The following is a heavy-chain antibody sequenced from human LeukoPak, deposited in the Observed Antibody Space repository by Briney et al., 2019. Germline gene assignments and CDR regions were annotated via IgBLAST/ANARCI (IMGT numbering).Heavy chain of an antibody. J-gene: IGHJ3*02. V-gene: IGHV3-30-3*01. CDR2: ISYDGSNK. CDR3: AMAVVRGVILDAFDI. CDR1: GFTSSSYA. Sequence: GGSLRPSCAASGFTSSSYAMHWVRQAPGKGLGWVAVISYDGSNKYYAASVKGRFTISRDNSKNTLYLQMNSLRAEDTAVYYCAMAVVRGVILDAFDIWGQGTMVTVSS. D-gene: IGHD3-10*01.